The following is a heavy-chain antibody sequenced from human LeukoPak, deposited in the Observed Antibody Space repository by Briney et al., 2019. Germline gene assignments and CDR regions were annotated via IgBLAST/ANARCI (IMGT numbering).Heavy chain of an antibody. CDR2: IYHSGST. CDR3: ARLLLWFGELKSGWFDP. J-gene: IGHJ5*02. V-gene: IGHV4-30-2*01. Sequence: SETLSLTCTISGGSISSGAYYWSWIRQPPGKGLEWIGYIYHSGSTYYNPSLKSRVTISVDTSKNQFSLKLSSVTAADTAVYYCARLLLWFGELKSGWFDPWGQGTLVTVSS. D-gene: IGHD3-10*01. CDR1: GGSISSGAYY.